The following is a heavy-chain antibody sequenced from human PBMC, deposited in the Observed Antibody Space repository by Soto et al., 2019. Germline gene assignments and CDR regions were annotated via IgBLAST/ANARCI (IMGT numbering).Heavy chain of an antibody. Sequence: QVQLQESGPGRVKPSQTLSLTCTVSGGSITSANFFWTWIRQHPGKGLEWIGYIYHSGSTYYNPSLKSRVTISTDKSQNQFSLTLTSVTAADTAISFCARDRLSLIRGVPHYGGIDVWGQGTTVTVSS. J-gene: IGHJ6*02. CDR1: GGSITSANFF. D-gene: IGHD3-10*01. CDR2: IYHSGST. CDR3: ARDRLSLIRGVPHYGGIDV. V-gene: IGHV4-31*03.